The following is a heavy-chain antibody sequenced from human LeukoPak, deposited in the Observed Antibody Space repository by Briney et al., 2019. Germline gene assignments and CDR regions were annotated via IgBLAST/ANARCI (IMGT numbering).Heavy chain of an antibody. D-gene: IGHD1-26*01. V-gene: IGHV1-69*13. J-gene: IGHJ2*01. Sequence: ASVKVSCKASGGPFSRYAISWVRQAPGQGLEWMGGIIPIRGTTNYAQRFQGRITITADESTSTAYMELSSLRSEGTAVYYCARQDKWELPTDYWHFDLWGRGTLVTVSS. CDR1: GGPFSRYA. CDR3: ARQDKWELPTDYWHFDL. CDR2: IIPIRGTT.